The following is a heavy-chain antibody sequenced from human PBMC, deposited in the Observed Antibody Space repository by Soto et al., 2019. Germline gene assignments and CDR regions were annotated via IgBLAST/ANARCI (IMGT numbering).Heavy chain of an antibody. Sequence: EEQLSESGGDLVQPGGSLRLSCAASGFNFNTFAMSWIRQAPGKGLEWVSHISSSGDSKDYADSVRGRFTISRDNSKNVPFLQTNSLRVDDTAIYYCAKDPPSPWTVKWDDPWGKGTLVSVSS. J-gene: IGHJ5*02. CDR1: GFNFNTFA. V-gene: IGHV3-23*01. CDR2: ISSSGDSK. CDR3: AKDPPSPWTVKWDDP. D-gene: IGHD1-26*01.